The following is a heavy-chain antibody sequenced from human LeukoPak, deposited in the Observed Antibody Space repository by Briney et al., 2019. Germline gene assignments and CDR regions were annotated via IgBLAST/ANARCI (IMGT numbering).Heavy chain of an antibody. CDR3: ARAPGEQLVRIAVAGTWYFDY. D-gene: IGHD6-19*01. CDR1: GGSISSGDYY. V-gene: IGHV4-61*08. Sequence: SETLSLTCTVSGGSISSGDYYWSWIRQPPGKGLEWIGYIYYSGSTNYNPSLKSRVTISVDTSKNQFSLKLSSVTAADTAVYYCARAPGEQLVRIAVAGTWYFDYWGQGTLVTVSS. CDR2: IYYSGST. J-gene: IGHJ4*02.